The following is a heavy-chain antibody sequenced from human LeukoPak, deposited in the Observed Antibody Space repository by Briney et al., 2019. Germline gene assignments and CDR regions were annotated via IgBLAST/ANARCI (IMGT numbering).Heavy chain of an antibody. CDR3: AKRGPFGDYGKFDS. CDR1: GFPFSNYG. CDR2: ISGSGSSG. D-gene: IGHD4-17*01. J-gene: IGHJ4*02. Sequence: YPGGSLRLSCAASGFPFSNYGMSWVRQAPGKGLEWVSAISGSGSSGYYADPVKGRFTISRDNSKNTLYLQMNSLRPEATAVYYCAKRGPFGDYGKFDSWGQGTLVTVSS. V-gene: IGHV3-23*01.